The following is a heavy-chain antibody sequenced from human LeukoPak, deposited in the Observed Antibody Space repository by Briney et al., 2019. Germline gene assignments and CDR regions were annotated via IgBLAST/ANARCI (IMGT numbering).Heavy chain of an antibody. CDR3: ASADGTMARGVKGYYMDV. D-gene: IGHD3-10*01. V-gene: IGHV3-11*01. CDR2: ISSSGSTI. CDR1: GFTFSDYY. J-gene: IGHJ6*03. Sequence: GGSLRLACAASGFTFSDYYMSWIRQAPGKGLEWVSYISSSGSTIYYADSVKGRFTISRDNAKNSLYLQMNSLRAEDTAVYYCASADGTMARGVKGYYMDVWGKGTTVTISS.